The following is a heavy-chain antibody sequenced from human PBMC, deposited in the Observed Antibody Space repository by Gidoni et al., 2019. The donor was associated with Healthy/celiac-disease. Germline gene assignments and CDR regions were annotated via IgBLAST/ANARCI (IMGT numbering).Heavy chain of an antibody. Sequence: DVQLVESGGGLVQPGGSLRLSWAASGFTFSSYEMNWVRQAPGKGLEWVSYISSSGSTIYYADSVKGRFTISRDNAKNSLYLQMNSLRAEDTAVYYCARGSYSSGWDFDYWGQGTLVTVSS. D-gene: IGHD6-19*01. J-gene: IGHJ4*02. CDR3: ARGSYSSGWDFDY. CDR2: ISSSGSTI. CDR1: GFTFSSYE. V-gene: IGHV3-48*03.